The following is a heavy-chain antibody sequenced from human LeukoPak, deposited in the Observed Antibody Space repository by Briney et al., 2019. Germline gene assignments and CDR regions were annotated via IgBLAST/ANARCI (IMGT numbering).Heavy chain of an antibody. CDR1: GGSISSYY. CDR3: ARDVSGPSVYYDLWSGYYPSAFDI. D-gene: IGHD3-3*01. CDR2: IYTSGST. J-gene: IGHJ3*02. Sequence: SETLSLTCTVSGGSISSYYWSWIRQPAGKGLEWIGRIYTSGSTNYNPSLKSRVTMSVDTSKNQFSLKLSSVTAADTAVYYCARDVSGPSVYYDLWSGYYPSAFDIWGQGTMVTVSS. V-gene: IGHV4-4*07.